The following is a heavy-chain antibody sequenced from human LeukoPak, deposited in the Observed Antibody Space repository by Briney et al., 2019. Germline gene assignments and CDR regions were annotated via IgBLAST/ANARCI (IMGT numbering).Heavy chain of an antibody. CDR1: EYSHTTYW. Sequence: GESLKISCKASEYSHTTYWIGWVRQVPGKGLEWMGIMFPGNSDTRYSPSFQGQVSMSADKSINTAYLQWSSLKASDTAIYYCARRLTDLEYTWFDPWGQGTLVSVSS. CDR3: ARRLTDLEYTWFDP. V-gene: IGHV5-51*01. D-gene: IGHD3-3*01. J-gene: IGHJ5*02. CDR2: MFPGNSDT.